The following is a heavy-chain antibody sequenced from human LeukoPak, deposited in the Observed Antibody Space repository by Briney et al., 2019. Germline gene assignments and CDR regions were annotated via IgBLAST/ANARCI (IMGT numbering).Heavy chain of an antibody. D-gene: IGHD1-14*01. V-gene: IGHV4-59*01. J-gene: IGHJ3*02. CDR2: IYYSGST. Sequence: SETLSLTYTVSGGSISSYYWSWIRQPPGKGLEWMGYIYYSGSTNYNPSLKSRVTISVDTSKSQFSLKLSSVTAADAAVYYCARDPSGYRNDAFDIWGQGTMVTVSS. CDR1: GGSISSYY. CDR3: ARDPSGYRNDAFDI.